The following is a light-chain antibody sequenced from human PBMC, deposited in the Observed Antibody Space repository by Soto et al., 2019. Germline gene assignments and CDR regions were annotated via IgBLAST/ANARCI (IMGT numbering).Light chain of an antibody. CDR2: GAT. Sequence: DIVMTQSPDSLAVSLGERATINCKSSQSVFHSPHNNNFLAWYQQKPGQPPKLLIYGATTRESGVPDRFSGISSGTDFTLIISSLQAEDVAIDYSQQYYSVLPFTFGPATKVD. J-gene: IGKJ3*01. CDR1: QSVFHSPHNNNF. V-gene: IGKV4-1*01. CDR3: QQYYSVLPFT.